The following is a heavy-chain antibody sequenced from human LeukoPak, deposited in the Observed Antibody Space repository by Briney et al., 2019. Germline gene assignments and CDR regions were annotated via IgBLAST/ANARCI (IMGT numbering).Heavy chain of an antibody. CDR1: GGTFSSYA. CDR2: IVPILGTA. V-gene: IGHV1-69*01. Sequence: GASVKDSCKSSGGTFSSYAISWVRQAPGQGLEWMGGIVPILGTANYAQKFQGRVTITADESTSTAYMELSSLRSEDTAVYYCARDRPPSGYYYGTEVWGNGTTVTVSS. CDR3: ARDRPPSGYYYGTEV. D-gene: IGHD3-10*01. J-gene: IGHJ6*04.